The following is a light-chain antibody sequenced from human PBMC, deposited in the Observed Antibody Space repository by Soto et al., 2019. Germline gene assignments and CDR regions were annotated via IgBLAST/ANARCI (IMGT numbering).Light chain of an antibody. CDR3: QQYNNWWT. V-gene: IGKV3-15*01. CDR2: GAS. CDR1: QSVSSN. J-gene: IGKJ1*01. Sequence: EIVMTQSPATLSVSPGERATLSCRASQSVSSNLAWYQQKPGQAPRLLIYGASTRATGIPARFSGSESGTEVTLTISSLQSEDFAVYYCQQYNNWWTFGQVTKVEIK.